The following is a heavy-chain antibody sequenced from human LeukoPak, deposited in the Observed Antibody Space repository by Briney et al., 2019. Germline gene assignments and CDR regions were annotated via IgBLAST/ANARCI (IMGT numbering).Heavy chain of an antibody. V-gene: IGHV1-18*01. Sequence: ASVKVSCKASGYTFTSYGISWVRQAPGQGLEWMGWISAYDGNTNYAQKLQGRVTMTTDTSTSTAYMELRSLRSDDTAVYYCARDGPNVDYYYDSSGYYDYWGQGTLVTVSS. CDR3: ARDGPNVDYYYDSSGYYDY. J-gene: IGHJ4*02. CDR2: ISAYDGNT. D-gene: IGHD3-22*01. CDR1: GYTFTSYG.